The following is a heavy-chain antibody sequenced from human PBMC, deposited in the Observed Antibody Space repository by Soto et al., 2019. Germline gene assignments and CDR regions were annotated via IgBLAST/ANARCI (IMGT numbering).Heavy chain of an antibody. CDR1: GGTFSSYA. D-gene: IGHD5-18*01. Sequence: QVQLVQSGDEVKKPGSSVKVSCKASGGTFSSYAISWVRQAPGQGLEWMGGIIPIFGTAGYAQKFQGRGTITADASTRTSDMELRSLRSEDTAAYYCARGGGVGYSSGYWAYYYTARDVWGPGTAATVSS. CDR2: IIPIFGTA. V-gene: IGHV1-69*01. CDR3: ARGGGVGYSSGYWAYYYTARDV. J-gene: IGHJ6*02.